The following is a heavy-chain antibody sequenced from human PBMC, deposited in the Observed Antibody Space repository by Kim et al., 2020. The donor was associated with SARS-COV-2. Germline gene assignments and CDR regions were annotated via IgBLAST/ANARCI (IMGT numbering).Heavy chain of an antibody. Sequence: GGSLRLSCAASGFTFSDYYMSWIRQAPGKGLEWVSYISSSSSYTNYADSVKGRFTISRDNAKNSLYLQMNSLRAEDTAVYYCARSMDARMVAKGPIGYWGQGTLVTVSS. CDR3: ARSMDARMVAKGPIGY. J-gene: IGHJ4*02. CDR2: ISSSSSYT. D-gene: IGHD5-12*01. CDR1: GFTFSDYY. V-gene: IGHV3-11*03.